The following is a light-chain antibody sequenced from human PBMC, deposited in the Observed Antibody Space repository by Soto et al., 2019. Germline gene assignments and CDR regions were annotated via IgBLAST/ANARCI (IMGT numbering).Light chain of an antibody. Sequence: DKLMSQSPATLSVSPGERVTLSCRASQNIHNHMSWFLQKPGQTPRLLIYDAIIRAPDVPARFSGSWSGTEITLTSNSLQYEDFAVYYWQQYDAWPLTFGGGTKVEIK. CDR3: QQYDAWPLT. CDR1: QNIHNH. V-gene: IGKV3-15*01. CDR2: DAI. J-gene: IGKJ4*01.